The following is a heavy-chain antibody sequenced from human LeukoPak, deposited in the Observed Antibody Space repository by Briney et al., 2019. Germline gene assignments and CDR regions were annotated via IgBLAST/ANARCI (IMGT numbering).Heavy chain of an antibody. CDR3: ARHFDRDGYKSNAFDI. CDR2: MYYSGST. D-gene: IGHD5-24*01. Sequence: SETLSLTCTVSGGSFSSSSYYWGWIRQPPGKGLEWIGSMYYSGSTYYNASLRSRDTISVDTSKNQFSLKLSSVTAADTAVYYCARHFDRDGYKSNAFDIWGQGTMVTVSS. CDR1: GGSFSSSSYY. J-gene: IGHJ3*02. V-gene: IGHV4-39*01.